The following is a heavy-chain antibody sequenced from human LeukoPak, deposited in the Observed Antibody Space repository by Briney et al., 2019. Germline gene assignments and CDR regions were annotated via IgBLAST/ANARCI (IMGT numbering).Heavy chain of an antibody. CDR1: GFTVSSNY. J-gene: IGHJ5*02. CDR2: ISTSSRYI. V-gene: IGHV3-21*01. Sequence: GGSLRLSCAASGFTVSSNYMSWVRQAPGKGLEWVSSISTSSRYIYYRDPVKGRFTISRDDAKNSLYLQMNSLRVEDTAVYYCAGADCSGSTCYLRRSWFDPWGQGTLVTVSS. D-gene: IGHD2-2*01. CDR3: AGADCSGSTCYLRRSWFDP.